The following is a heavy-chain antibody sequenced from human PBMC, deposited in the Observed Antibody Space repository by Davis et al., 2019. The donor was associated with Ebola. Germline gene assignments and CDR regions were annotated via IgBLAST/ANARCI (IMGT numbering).Heavy chain of an antibody. V-gene: IGHV1-18*01. CDR3: AAGRAYRDYEDYLDYYGMDV. CDR1: GGTFSSYA. D-gene: IGHD4-17*01. J-gene: IGHJ6*02. Sequence: AASVKVSCKASGGTFSSYAISWVRQAPGQGLEWMGWMNPYSGNTGYAQKFQGRVTMTTDTSTTTTFMELGSLRSDDTAVYFCAAGRAYRDYEDYLDYYGMDVWGPGTTVTVSS. CDR2: MNPYSGNT.